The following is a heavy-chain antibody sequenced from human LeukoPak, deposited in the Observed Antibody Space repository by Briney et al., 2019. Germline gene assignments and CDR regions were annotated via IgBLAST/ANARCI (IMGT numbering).Heavy chain of an antibody. V-gene: IGHV1-18*01. J-gene: IGHJ4*02. CDR1: GYTFTSYG. CDR2: ISAYNGNT. Sequence: ASVKVSRKASGYTFTSYGISWVRQAPGQGLEWMGWISAYNGNTNYAQKLQGRVTMTTDTSTSTAYMELRSLRSDDTAVYYCARDESNYYDSSGLDYWGQGTLVTVSS. CDR3: ARDESNYYDSSGLDY. D-gene: IGHD3-22*01.